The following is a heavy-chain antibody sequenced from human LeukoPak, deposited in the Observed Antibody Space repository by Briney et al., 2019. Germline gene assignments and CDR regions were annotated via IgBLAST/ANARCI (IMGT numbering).Heavy chain of an antibody. CDR3: AKAKGIQLWLHSEIDY. CDR1: GFTFSSYA. D-gene: IGHD5-18*01. V-gene: IGHV3-23*01. CDR2: SSGSGGST. Sequence: PGESLRLSCAASGFTFSSYAMSWVRQAPGKGLEWVSASSGSGGSTYYGDSVKGRFTISRDNSKNTLYLQMNSLRAEDTAVYYCAKAKGIQLWLHSEIDYWGQGTLVTVSS. J-gene: IGHJ4*02.